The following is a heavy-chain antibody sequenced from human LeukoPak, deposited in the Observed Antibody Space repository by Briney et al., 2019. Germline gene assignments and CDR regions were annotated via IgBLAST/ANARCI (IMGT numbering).Heavy chain of an antibody. V-gene: IGHV3-30*18. CDR1: GFTFSSYG. CDR3: AKDLSAAGGTTNWGGFYYYYYYGMDV. J-gene: IGHJ6*02. CDR2: ISYDGSNK. D-gene: IGHD6-13*01. Sequence: GRSLRLSCAASGFTFSSYGMHWVRQAPGEGLEWVAVISYDGSNKYYADSVKGRFTVSRDNSKNTLYLQKNSLRAEDTAVYYCAKDLSAAGGTTNWGGFYYYYYYGMDVWGQGTTVTVSS.